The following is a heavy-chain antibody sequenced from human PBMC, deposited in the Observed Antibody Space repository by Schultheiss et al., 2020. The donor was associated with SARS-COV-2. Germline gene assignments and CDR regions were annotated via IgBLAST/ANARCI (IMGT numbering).Heavy chain of an antibody. CDR3: ATKVSSSDAFDI. CDR1: GFTFSSYA. D-gene: IGHD6-13*01. V-gene: IGHV3-74*01. J-gene: IGHJ3*02. Sequence: GGSLRLSCAASGFTFSSYAMSWVRQAPGKGLEWVSRITPDGSGTTYADSVRGRFTISRDNAQNTVYLQMNSLRAEDTAVYYCATKVSSSDAFDIWGQGTMVTVSS. CDR2: ITPDGSGT.